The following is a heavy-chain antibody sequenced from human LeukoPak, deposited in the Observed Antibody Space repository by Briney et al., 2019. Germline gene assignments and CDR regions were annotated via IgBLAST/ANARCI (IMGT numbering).Heavy chain of an antibody. J-gene: IGHJ4*02. CDR1: GFTVRSNY. V-gene: IGHV3-53*01. Sequence: GGSLRLSCAASGFTVRSNYMTWGRQAPGKGVEGGSTLYSGGGTFYADSVKGRFSISRDNSKNTLDLHMSNLRAEDTAVYYCARAGGLRIAVAPIDYWGQGTLVTVSS. CDR2: LYSGGGT. CDR3: ARAGGLRIAVAPIDY. D-gene: IGHD6-19*01.